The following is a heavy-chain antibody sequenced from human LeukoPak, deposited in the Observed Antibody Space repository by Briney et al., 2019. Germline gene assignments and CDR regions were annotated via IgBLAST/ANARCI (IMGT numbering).Heavy chain of an antibody. J-gene: IGHJ4*02. V-gene: IGHV4-59*08. D-gene: IGHD3-3*01. CDR2: IYYSGST. Sequence: GSLRLSCAASGFTVSNNYMSWIRQPPGKGLEWIGYIYYSGSTNYNPSLKSRVTISVDTSKNQFSLKLSSVTAADTAVYYCARQSQRWLLSYYFDYWGQGTLVTVSS. CDR1: GFTVSNNY. CDR3: ARQSQRWLLSYYFDY.